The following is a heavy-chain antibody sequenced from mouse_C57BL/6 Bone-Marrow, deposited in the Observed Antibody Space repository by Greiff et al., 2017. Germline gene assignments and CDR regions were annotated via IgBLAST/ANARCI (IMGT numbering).Heavy chain of an antibody. V-gene: IGHV1-54*01. CDR3: ARCHYSNYFFLDY. CDR1: GYAFTNYL. D-gene: IGHD2-5*01. CDR2: INPGSGGT. J-gene: IGHJ2*01. Sequence: QVQLQQSGAELVRPGTSVKVSCKASGYAFTNYLIEWVKQRPGQGLEWIGVINPGSGGTNYNEKFKGKATLTADKSSSTAYMQLSSLTSEDSAVYFCARCHYSNYFFLDYWGQGTTLTVSS.